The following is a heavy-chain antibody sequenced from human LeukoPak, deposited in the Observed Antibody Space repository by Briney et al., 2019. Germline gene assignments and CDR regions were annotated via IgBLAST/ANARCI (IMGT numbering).Heavy chain of an antibody. CDR2: ISSSSSYI. CDR1: GFTFSSYS. D-gene: IGHD6-25*01. CDR3: AIDLEGSASPSSDY. J-gene: IGHJ4*02. V-gene: IGHV3-21*01. Sequence: GGSLRLSCAASGFTFSSYSMNWVRQAPGKGLEWVSSISSSSSYIYYADSVKGRFTISRDNAKNSLYLQMNSLRAEDTAVYYCAIDLEGSASPSSDYWGQGTLVTVSS.